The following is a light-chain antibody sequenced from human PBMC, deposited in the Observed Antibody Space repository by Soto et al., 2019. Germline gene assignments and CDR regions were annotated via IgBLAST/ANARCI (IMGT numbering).Light chain of an antibody. Sequence: QSALTQPASVSGSPQQSITISCTGTSSDVGGYNYVSWYQQHPGKAPKLMIYDVSNRPSGVSNRFSGSKSGNTASLTISGLQAEDEADYYCSSYTSSSTWVFGGGTKRTVL. CDR1: SSDVGGYNY. J-gene: IGLJ3*02. V-gene: IGLV2-14*01. CDR3: SSYTSSSTWV. CDR2: DVS.